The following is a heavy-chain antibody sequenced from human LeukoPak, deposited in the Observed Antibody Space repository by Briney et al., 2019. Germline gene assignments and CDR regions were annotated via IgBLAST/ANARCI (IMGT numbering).Heavy chain of an antibody. D-gene: IGHD3-3*01. CDR3: AREDTIFGVVIIIY. CDR2: ISSSSSYI. CDR1: GFTFSSYS. V-gene: IGHV3-21*01. Sequence: GGSLRLSCAASGFTFSSYSMNWVRQAPGKGLEWVSSISSSSSYIYYADSVKGRFSISRDNAKNSLYLQMNSLRAEDTAVYYCAREDTIFGVVIIIYWGQGTLVTVSS. J-gene: IGHJ4*02.